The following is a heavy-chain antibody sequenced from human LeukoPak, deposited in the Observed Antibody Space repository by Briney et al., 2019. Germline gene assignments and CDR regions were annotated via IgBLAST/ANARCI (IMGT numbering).Heavy chain of an antibody. D-gene: IGHD1-1*01. V-gene: IGHV3-23*01. CDR3: AKSLLTTATGTGRAFDI. Sequence: GGSLRLSCEAAGFSFRDYPMGWVRRASGKRLEWVSGISAGADVTFYADPVKGRFTISRDNSKNTLYLQMNSLRAEDSAEYYCAKSLLTTATGTGRAFDIWGQGTMVTVSA. CDR1: GFSFRDYP. CDR2: ISAGADVT. J-gene: IGHJ3*02.